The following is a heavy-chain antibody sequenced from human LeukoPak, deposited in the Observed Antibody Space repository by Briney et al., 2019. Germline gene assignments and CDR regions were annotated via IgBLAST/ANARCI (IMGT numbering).Heavy chain of an antibody. Sequence: PGGSLRLSCAASGFTFSSYSMNWVRQAPGKGLEWVSSISSSSSYIYYADSVKGRFTISRDNAKNSLYLQMNSLRAEDTAVYYCASTVEYYYDSSGYSVDYFDYWGQGTLVTVSS. CDR3: ASTVEYYYDSSGYSVDYFDY. J-gene: IGHJ4*02. CDR1: GFTFSSYS. D-gene: IGHD3-22*01. V-gene: IGHV3-21*01. CDR2: ISSSSSYI.